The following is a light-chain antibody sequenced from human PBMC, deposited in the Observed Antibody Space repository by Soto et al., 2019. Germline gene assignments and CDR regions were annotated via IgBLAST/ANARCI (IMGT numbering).Light chain of an antibody. CDR1: QSISNW. J-gene: IGKJ1*01. CDR2: KAS. V-gene: IGKV1-5*03. Sequence: DIQMTQSPCSLSASVGDRVTITCRAGQSISNWLAWYQQKPGKAPKLLIYKASTLKSGVPSRFSGSGSGTEFTLTISSLQPDDFATYYCQQYNSYSEAFGQGTKVDIK. CDR3: QQYNSYSEA.